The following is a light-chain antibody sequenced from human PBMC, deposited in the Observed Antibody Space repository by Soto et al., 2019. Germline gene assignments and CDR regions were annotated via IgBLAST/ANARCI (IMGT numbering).Light chain of an antibody. Sequence: QSVLTQPPSASGSPGQSVTISCTGTSSDVGGYNYVSWYQQHPGKAPKLMIYEVSKRPSGVPDRFSGSKSGNTASLTVSGLQAEDEADYYCSSYAGSPLYDFGTGTKVTVL. CDR1: SSDVGGYNY. V-gene: IGLV2-8*01. CDR2: EVS. CDR3: SSYAGSPLYD. J-gene: IGLJ1*01.